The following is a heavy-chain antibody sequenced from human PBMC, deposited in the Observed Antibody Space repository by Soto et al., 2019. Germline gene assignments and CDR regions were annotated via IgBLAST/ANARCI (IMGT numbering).Heavy chain of an antibody. V-gene: IGHV3-30*18. CDR1: GFTFSSYG. Sequence: HPGGSLRLSCAASGFTFSSYGMHWVRQAPGKGLEWVAVISYDGSNKYYADSVKGRFTISRDNSKNTLYLQMNSLRAEDTAVYYCAKPGIAAAGNWFDPWGQGTLVTVSS. D-gene: IGHD6-13*01. J-gene: IGHJ5*02. CDR2: ISYDGSNK. CDR3: AKPGIAAAGNWFDP.